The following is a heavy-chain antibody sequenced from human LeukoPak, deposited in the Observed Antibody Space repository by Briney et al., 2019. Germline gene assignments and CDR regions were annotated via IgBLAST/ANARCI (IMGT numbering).Heavy chain of an antibody. J-gene: IGHJ4*02. CDR3: ARRSKLGYYFDS. Sequence: SETLSLTCTVSGGFMSGYYWSWIRQPPGKGLEWIGYTFSSGSSNFNPSLKSRVTISVDTSRNQFSLSLSSVTATDTAVYSCARRSKLGYYFDSWGQGILVTVSS. D-gene: IGHD3-16*01. CDR2: TFSSGSS. V-gene: IGHV4-59*08. CDR1: GGFMSGYY.